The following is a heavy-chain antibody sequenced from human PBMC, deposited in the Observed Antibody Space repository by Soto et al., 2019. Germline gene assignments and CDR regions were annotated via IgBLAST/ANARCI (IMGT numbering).Heavy chain of an antibody. CDR2: TYYRSKWYN. J-gene: IGHJ5*02. Sequence: PSQTLSLTCVISGDSVSSNSAAWNWIRRSPSRGLEWLGRTYYRSKWYNDYAVSVKSRITINPDTSKNQFSLQLNSVTPEDTAVYYCARDNREERRITMVRGFDPWGQGTLVTVSS. CDR1: GDSVSSNSAA. CDR3: ARDNREERRITMVRGFDP. D-gene: IGHD3-10*01. V-gene: IGHV6-1*01.